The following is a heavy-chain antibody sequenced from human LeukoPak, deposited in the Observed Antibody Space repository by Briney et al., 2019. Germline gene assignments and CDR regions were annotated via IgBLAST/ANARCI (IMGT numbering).Heavy chain of an antibody. CDR3: ARRYSSSWFKPFDL. CDR2: IKTDGSQI. Sequence: GGSLRLSCVASGFTFSSYWMTWVRQAPGKGLEWVANIKTDGSQIYYVDSVKGRFTISRDNAKNSLYLQMNSLRDEETAVYYCARRYSSSWFKPFDLWGQGTMVTVSS. J-gene: IGHJ3*01. CDR1: GFTFSSYW. V-gene: IGHV3-7*01. D-gene: IGHD6-13*01.